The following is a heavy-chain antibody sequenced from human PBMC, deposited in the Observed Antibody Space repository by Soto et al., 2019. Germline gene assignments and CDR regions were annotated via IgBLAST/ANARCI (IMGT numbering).Heavy chain of an antibody. Sequence: SETLSLTCTVSGGSISSSSYYWGWIRQPPGKGLEWIGSIYYSGSTYYNPSLKSRVTISVDTSKNQFSLKLSSVTAADTAVYYCARYYDFWSGYYRLDPWGQGTLVTVSS. J-gene: IGHJ5*02. V-gene: IGHV4-39*01. D-gene: IGHD3-3*01. CDR3: ARYYDFWSGYYRLDP. CDR2: IYYSGST. CDR1: GGSISSSSYY.